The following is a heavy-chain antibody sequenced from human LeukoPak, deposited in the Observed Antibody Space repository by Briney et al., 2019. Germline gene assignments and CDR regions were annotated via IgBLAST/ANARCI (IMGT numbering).Heavy chain of an antibody. V-gene: IGHV4-31*03. D-gene: IGHD3-22*01. Sequence: SETLSLTCTVSGGSISSGGYYWSWIRQHPGKGLEWIGYIYYSGSTYYNPSLKSRVTISVDTSKNQFSLKLSSVTAADTAVYYCAREGPYYYDSSGYPMGDWFDPWGQGTLVTVSS. J-gene: IGHJ5*02. CDR3: AREGPYYYDSSGYPMGDWFDP. CDR1: GGSISSGGYY. CDR2: IYYSGST.